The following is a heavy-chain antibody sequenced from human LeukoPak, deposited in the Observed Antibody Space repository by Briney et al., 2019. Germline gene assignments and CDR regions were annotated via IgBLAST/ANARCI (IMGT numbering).Heavy chain of an antibody. J-gene: IGHJ3*02. CDR1: SGTFSSNP. V-gene: IGHV1-2*02. CDR2: INPNSGGT. D-gene: IGHD1-26*01. CDR3: ARVGIVGASDI. Sequence: ASVKVSCKSSSGTFSSNPISWLRQAPGQGLEWMGWINPNSGGTNYAQKFQGRVTMTRDTSISTAYMELSRLRSDDTAVYYCARVGIVGASDIWGQGTMVTVSS.